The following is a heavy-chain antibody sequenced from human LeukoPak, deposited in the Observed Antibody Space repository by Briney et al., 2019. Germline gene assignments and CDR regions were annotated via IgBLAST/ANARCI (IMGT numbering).Heavy chain of an antibody. J-gene: IGHJ5*02. D-gene: IGHD3-10*01. CDR2: ISADNGNT. CDR1: GYTFTSYG. V-gene: IGHV1-18*01. CDR3: ARTRLRNGSGSYYSSPRAVIVDWFDP. Sequence: PEASVKVSCKASGYTFTSYGISWVRQAPGQGLEWMGWISADNGNTNYAQKLQGRVTMTTDTSTSTAYMDLRSLRSDDTAVYYCARTRLRNGSGSYYSSPRAVIVDWFDPWGQGTLVTVSS.